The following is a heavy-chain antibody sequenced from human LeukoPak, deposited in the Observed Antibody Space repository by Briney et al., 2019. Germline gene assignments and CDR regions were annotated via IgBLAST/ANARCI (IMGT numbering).Heavy chain of an antibody. J-gene: IGHJ6*03. V-gene: IGHV4-38-2*02. CDR1: GYSISSGYY. CDR2: IYHSGST. CDR3: ARRGSYCSGGSCSFPRSYYYYMDV. Sequence: SETLSLTCTVSGYSISSGYYWGWIRQPPGKGLEWLGSIYHSGSTYYNPSLKSRVTISVDTSKNQFSLKLSSVTAADTAVYYCARRGSYCSGGSCSFPRSYYYYMDVWGKGTTVTVSS. D-gene: IGHD2-15*01.